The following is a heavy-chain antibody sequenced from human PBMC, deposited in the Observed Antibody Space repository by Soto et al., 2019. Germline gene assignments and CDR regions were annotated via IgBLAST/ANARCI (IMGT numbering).Heavy chain of an antibody. D-gene: IGHD3-10*01. CDR3: ARDPYYYGSGSHQTNWFDP. Sequence: ASVKVSCKASGYTFTSYGISWVRQAPGQGLEWMGWISAYNGNTNYAQKLQGRVTMTTDTSTSTAYMELRSLRSDDTAVYYCARDPYYYGSGSHQTNWFDPWGQGTLVTVSS. CDR1: GYTFTSYG. CDR2: ISAYNGNT. V-gene: IGHV1-18*01. J-gene: IGHJ5*02.